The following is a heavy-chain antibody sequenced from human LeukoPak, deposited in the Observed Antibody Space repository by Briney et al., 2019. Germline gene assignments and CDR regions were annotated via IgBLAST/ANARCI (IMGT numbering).Heavy chain of an antibody. J-gene: IGHJ6*02. CDR2: INSDGSRT. V-gene: IGHV3-74*01. D-gene: IGHD3-22*01. CDR3: ARDVVITTGGSFYYYGMDV. Sequence: GGSLRLSCAASGFTFSSYWMHWVRQGPGKGLVWVSRINSDGSRTTYADSVKGRFTISRDNAKNTLYLQMNSLRAEDTAVYYCARDVVITTGGSFYYYGMDVWGQGTTVTVSS. CDR1: GFTFSSYW.